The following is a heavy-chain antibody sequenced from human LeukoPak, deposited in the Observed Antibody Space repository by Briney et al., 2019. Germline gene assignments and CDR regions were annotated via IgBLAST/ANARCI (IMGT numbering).Heavy chain of an antibody. Sequence: GGALEISCKTSGYSFASYWIAWVRQIPGKGVEWIGIVYPGDRDTKYSPSFEGQITFSVDTSFNPAYVQWSSLQASDTAVYYCARHSNGWSIDFWGQGTLVTVSS. CDR3: ARHSNGWSIDF. CDR2: VYPGDRDT. V-gene: IGHV5-51*01. D-gene: IGHD2-15*01. CDR1: GYSFASYW. J-gene: IGHJ4*02.